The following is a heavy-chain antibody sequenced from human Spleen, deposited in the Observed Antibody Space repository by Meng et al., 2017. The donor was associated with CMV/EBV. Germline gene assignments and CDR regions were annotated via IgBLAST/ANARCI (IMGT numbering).Heavy chain of an antibody. CDR2: ISGSGGTI. Sequence: DYYMTWIRQAPGRRLEWVSYISGSGGTIYKANTVKGRLTISRDNAKNSLYLQMSSLRADDTAVYYCARVALRGHSGYDYGRNYFDHWGQGTLVTVSS. CDR1: DYY. CDR3: ARVALRGHSGYDYGRNYFDH. D-gene: IGHD5-12*01. J-gene: IGHJ4*02. V-gene: IGHV3-11*04.